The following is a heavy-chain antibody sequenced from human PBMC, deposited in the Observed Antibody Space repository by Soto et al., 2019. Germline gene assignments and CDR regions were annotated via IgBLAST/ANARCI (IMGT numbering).Heavy chain of an antibody. J-gene: IGHJ4*02. V-gene: IGHV3-30-3*01. Sequence: QVQLVESGGGVVQPGRSLRLSCAASGFTFSSYAMHWVRQAPGKGLEWVAVISYDGSNKYYADSVKGRFTISRDSSKNTLYLQMNSLRAEDTAVYYCARDVDTAMNYWGQGTLVTVSS. CDR3: ARDVDTAMNY. CDR1: GFTFSSYA. D-gene: IGHD5-18*01. CDR2: ISYDGSNK.